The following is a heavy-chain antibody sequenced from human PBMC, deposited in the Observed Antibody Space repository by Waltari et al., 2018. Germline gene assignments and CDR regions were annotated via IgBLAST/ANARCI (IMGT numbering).Heavy chain of an antibody. CDR2: MNPNSGNT. CDR1: GYTFTSYD. V-gene: IGHV1-8*02. J-gene: IGHJ4*02. CDR3: ARGGGIDYYDSSGYYRY. D-gene: IGHD3-22*01. Sequence: QVQLVQSGAEVKKPGASVKVSCKASGYTFTSYDINWVRQATGQGLEWMGWMNPNSGNTGYAQKFQGRVTMTRNPSVRTAYMELGSLRSEDTAVYYCARGGGIDYYDSSGYYRYWGQGTLVTVSS.